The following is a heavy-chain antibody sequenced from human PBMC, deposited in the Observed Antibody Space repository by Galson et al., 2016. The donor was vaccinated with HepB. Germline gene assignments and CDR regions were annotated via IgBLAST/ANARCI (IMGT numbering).Heavy chain of an antibody. CDR2: ISRSGDST. D-gene: IGHD1-1*01. CDR3: VQGRTAPAV. J-gene: IGHJ6*04. CDR1: GFTFRDYG. V-gene: IGHV3-23*01. Sequence: SLRLSCAASGFTFRDYGMTWVRQAPGKGLEVVSSISRSGDSTDYADSVVKGRFTISRDNSKNTLSLQMNSLTDDDTAIYYCVQGRTAPAVWGKGTTVTVSS.